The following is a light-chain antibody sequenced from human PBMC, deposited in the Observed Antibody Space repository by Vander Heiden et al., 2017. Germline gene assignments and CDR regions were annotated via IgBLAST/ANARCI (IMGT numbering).Light chain of an antibody. CDR3: AAWDDSLSGVV. CDR2: GNN. V-gene: IGLV1-47*01. J-gene: IGLJ2*01. Sequence: QSVLTQPPLASGTPGQRVTTSCSGSSSNIGSNYVYWYQQLPGTAPKVLIQGNNQRPSGIPDRFSGSKSGTAASLAISGLRSDDEADYYCAAWDDSLSGVVFGGGTKLTVL. CDR1: SSNIGSNY.